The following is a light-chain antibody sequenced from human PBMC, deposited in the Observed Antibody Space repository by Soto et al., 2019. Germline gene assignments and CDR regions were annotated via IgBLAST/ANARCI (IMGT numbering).Light chain of an antibody. Sequence: QSALTQPAAVSGSPGQSITISCTGTSSDVGGYNYVSWYQQHPGKAPKLMIYEVSNRPSGVSNRFSGSKSGNTASLTISGLQPEDEAEYNCSSYTSSSTRGFGGGTTLTVL. CDR2: EVS. J-gene: IGLJ3*02. V-gene: IGLV2-14*01. CDR3: SSYTSSSTRG. CDR1: SSDVGGYNY.